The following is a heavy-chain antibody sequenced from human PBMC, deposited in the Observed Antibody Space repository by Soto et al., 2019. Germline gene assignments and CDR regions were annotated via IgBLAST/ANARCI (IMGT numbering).Heavy chain of an antibody. CDR3: ARLGGSYYEYFQH. J-gene: IGHJ1*01. Sequence: GESLKISCKGSGYSFTSYWIGWVRQMPGKRLEWMGIIYPGDSGTRYSPSFQGQVTISADKSISTAYLQWSSLKASDTAMYYCARLGGSYYEYFQHWGQGTPVTVSS. V-gene: IGHV5-51*01. CDR2: IYPGDSGT. D-gene: IGHD1-26*01. CDR1: GYSFTSYW.